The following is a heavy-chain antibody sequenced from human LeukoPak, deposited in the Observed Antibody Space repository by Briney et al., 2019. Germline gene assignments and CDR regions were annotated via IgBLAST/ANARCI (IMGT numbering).Heavy chain of an antibody. V-gene: IGHV3-53*01. J-gene: IGHJ4*02. CDR3: ATGSRGGVLDY. CDR1: EFTVSANH. CDR2: IYSGGTT. D-gene: IGHD3-10*01. Sequence: GGSLGLSCAASEFTVSANHMSWVRQAPGKGLEWVSVIYSGGTTYYGDSVKGRFTISRDNSKNTLYLQMNSLRAEDTAVYYCATGSRGGVLDYWGQGTLVTVSS.